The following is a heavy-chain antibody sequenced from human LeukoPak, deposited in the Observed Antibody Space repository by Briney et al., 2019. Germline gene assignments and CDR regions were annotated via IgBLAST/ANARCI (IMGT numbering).Heavy chain of an antibody. CDR1: GFSFNTYG. V-gene: IGHV3-30*02. Sequence: PGGSLRLSCVASGFSFNTYGMHWVRQAPGKGPEWVAFIRNDGSKKFYADALKGRFTISRDNSKNTLYLQVDSLRPDDTAVYYCARATTVTSDAFDIWGQGTMVTVSS. J-gene: IGHJ3*02. D-gene: IGHD4-17*01. CDR3: ARATTVTSDAFDI. CDR2: IRNDGSKK.